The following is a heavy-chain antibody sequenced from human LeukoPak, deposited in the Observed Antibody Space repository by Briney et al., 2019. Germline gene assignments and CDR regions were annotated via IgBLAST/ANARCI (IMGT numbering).Heavy chain of an antibody. J-gene: IGHJ6*02. CDR3: ARGRHYYYYGMDV. Sequence: GASVKVSCKASGYTFTNYVITWVRQAPGQGLEWMGWIRAYNGNTNYAQKLQGRVTMTTGTSTSTAYMELGSLRSDDTAVYYCARGRHYYYYGMDVWGQGTTVTVSS. V-gene: IGHV1-18*01. CDR1: GYTFTNYV. CDR2: IRAYNGNT.